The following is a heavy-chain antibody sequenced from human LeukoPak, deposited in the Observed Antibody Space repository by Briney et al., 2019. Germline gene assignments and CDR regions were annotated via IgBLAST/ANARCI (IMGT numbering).Heavy chain of an antibody. CDR2: IKSKTDGGTT. J-gene: IGHJ4*02. Sequence: GGSLRLSCAASGFTFSNAWMSWVRQAPGKGLEWVGRIKSKTDGGTTDYAAPVKGRFTISRDDSKNTLYLQMNSLKTEDTAVYYCTTGGEEGAYHFDYWGQGTLVTVSS. D-gene: IGHD2-2*02. V-gene: IGHV3-15*01. CDR1: GFTFSNAW. CDR3: TTGGEEGAYHFDY.